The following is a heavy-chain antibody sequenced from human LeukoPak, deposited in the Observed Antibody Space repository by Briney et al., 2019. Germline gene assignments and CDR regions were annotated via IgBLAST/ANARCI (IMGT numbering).Heavy chain of an antibody. D-gene: IGHD2-2*02. Sequence: PGGSLRLSCAASGFTFSNYGMNWVRQAPGKGLEWVSSISDRSGYTFYAESVRGRFTISRDNAKNSVSLHMTSLRAQDTAVYYCAMDLWARGETAAIGPFDSWGQGTLVIVSS. J-gene: IGHJ5*01. CDR2: ISDRSGYT. CDR1: GFTFSNYG. V-gene: IGHV3-21*01. CDR3: AMDLWARGETAAIGPFDS.